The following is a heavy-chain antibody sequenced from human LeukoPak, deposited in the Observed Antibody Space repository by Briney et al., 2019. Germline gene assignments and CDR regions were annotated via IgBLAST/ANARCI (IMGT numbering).Heavy chain of an antibody. D-gene: IGHD3-3*01. J-gene: IGHJ2*01. V-gene: IGHV1-18*01. Sequence: ASVKVSCKASGYTFTSYGISWVRQAPGQGLEWMGWISAYNGNTNYAQKLQGRVTMTTDTSTSTAYMELRSLRSDDTAVYYCARAPLPYYDFWSTWGYFDLWGRGTLVTVSS. CDR2: ISAYNGNT. CDR1: GYTFTSYG. CDR3: ARAPLPYYDFWSTWGYFDL.